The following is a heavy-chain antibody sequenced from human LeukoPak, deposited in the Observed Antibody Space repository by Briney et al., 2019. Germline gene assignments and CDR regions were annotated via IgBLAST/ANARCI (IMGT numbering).Heavy chain of an antibody. CDR1: GFTFSSYA. CDR3: ARFRGVGYCSGGSCLTEFDY. V-gene: IGHV3-23*01. Sequence: GGSLRLSCAASGFTFSSYAMSWVRPAPGEGLGWVSAISGIGGSTYYADSVKGRFTISRDNSKNTLYLQMNRLRDEETAVYYCARFRGVGYCSGGSCLTEFDYWGQGTLVTVSS. D-gene: IGHD2-15*01. CDR2: ISGIGGST. J-gene: IGHJ4*02.